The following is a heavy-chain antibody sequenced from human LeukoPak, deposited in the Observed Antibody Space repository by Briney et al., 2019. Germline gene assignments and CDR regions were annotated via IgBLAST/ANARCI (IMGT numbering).Heavy chain of an antibody. CDR1: GGSISSSSYY. CDR3: ARGRLGCSGGSCYIYYYYYYMDV. V-gene: IGHV4-39*01. Sequence: SETLSLTCTVSGGSISSSSYYWGWTRQPPGKGLEWIGSIYYSGSTYYNPSLKSRVTISVDTSKNQFSLKLSSVTAADTAVYYCARGRLGCSGGSCYIYYYYYYMDVWGKGTTVTVSS. J-gene: IGHJ6*03. D-gene: IGHD2-15*01. CDR2: IYYSGST.